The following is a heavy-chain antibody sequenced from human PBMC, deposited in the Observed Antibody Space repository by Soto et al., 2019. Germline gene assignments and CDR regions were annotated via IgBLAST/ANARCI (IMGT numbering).Heavy chain of an antibody. CDR3: TRLRGYSYGYSDY. V-gene: IGHV3-49*04. D-gene: IGHD5-18*01. CDR1: GFTFGDYP. CDR2: IRSKAYGGTT. J-gene: IGHJ4*02. Sequence: SLRLSCAASGFTFGDYPMSWVRQAPWKGLEWLGFIRSKAYGGTTEYAASVEGRFTISRDDSKSIAYLQMNSLKTEDTAVYYCTRLRGYSYGYSDYWGQGALVTVSS.